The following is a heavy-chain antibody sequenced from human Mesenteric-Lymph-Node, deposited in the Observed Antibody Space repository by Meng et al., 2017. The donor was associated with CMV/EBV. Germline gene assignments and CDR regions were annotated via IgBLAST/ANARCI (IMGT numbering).Heavy chain of an antibody. CDR1: GGTFSSYA. Sequence: SVKVSCKASGGTFSSYAISWVRQAPGQGLEWMGGIIPILGIANYAQKFQGRVTITADKSTSTAYMELSSLKSDDTAVYFCARINGNTRGWFDPWGQGTRVTVSS. D-gene: IGHD1-1*01. J-gene: IGHJ5*02. CDR3: ARINGNTRGWFDP. V-gene: IGHV1-69*10. CDR2: IIPILGIA.